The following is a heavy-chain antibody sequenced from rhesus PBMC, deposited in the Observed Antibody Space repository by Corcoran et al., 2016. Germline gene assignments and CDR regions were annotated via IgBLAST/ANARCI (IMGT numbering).Heavy chain of an antibody. CDR2: ISPYNGNQ. CDR3: TRDKSGGFDY. Sequence: QVQLVQSGGEIKQPGASVQLSCKASGYSFTTHYIPWVRQAPGQGLEWIGQISPYNGNQHYAQTFQGRVTITTDTSTSTAYMALSSLRSEDTAVYYCTRDKSGGFDYWGQGVLVTVSS. V-gene: IGHV1-180*01. J-gene: IGHJ4*01. CDR1: GYSFTTHY.